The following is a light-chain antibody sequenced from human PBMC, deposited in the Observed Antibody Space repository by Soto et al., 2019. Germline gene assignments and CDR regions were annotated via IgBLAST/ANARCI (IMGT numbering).Light chain of an antibody. CDR1: QSVTSSY. CDR3: QQYGSSPPT. J-gene: IGKJ1*01. CDR2: GAS. V-gene: IGKV3-20*01. Sequence: EIVLTQSPATLSLSPGERATLSCRASQSVTSSYLAWYQQKPGQAPRLLIYGASSRATGFPDRFSGSGSGTDFTLTISRLEPEDFAVYYCQQYGSSPPTFGQGTKVEIK.